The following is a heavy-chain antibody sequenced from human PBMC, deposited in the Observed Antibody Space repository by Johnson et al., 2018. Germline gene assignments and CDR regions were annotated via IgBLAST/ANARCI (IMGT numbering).Heavy chain of an antibody. D-gene: IGHD1-14*01. Sequence: VQLVQSGAEVKKPGESLKISCKASGYSFSSNWIAWVRQMPGKGLEWMGIIYPGDSDTKYSPSFQGQVTMSADKSISTAYLEWSGLQASDTAMYYCAGRSGDGNYYYYMDVWGKGTTVTVSS. J-gene: IGHJ6*03. V-gene: IGHV5-51*03. CDR1: GYSFSSNW. CDR3: AGRSGDGNYYYYMDV. CDR2: IYPGDSDT.